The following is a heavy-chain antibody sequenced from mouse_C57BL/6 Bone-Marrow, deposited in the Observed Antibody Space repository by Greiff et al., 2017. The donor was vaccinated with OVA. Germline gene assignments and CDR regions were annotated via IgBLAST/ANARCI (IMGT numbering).Heavy chain of an antibody. J-gene: IGHJ3*01. D-gene: IGHD2-4*01. CDR3: TTYYDLPGGFAY. CDR2: IDPGNGDT. CDR1: GFNITDYY. V-gene: IGHV14-4*01. Sequence: EVQLQQSGAELVRPGASVKLSCTASGFNITDYYMHWVKQSPEQGLEWIGSIDPGNGDTYYASKFQGKATISADTSSNTAYLQLSRLTSEDTAVDYCTTYYDLPGGFAYWGQGTLVTVSA.